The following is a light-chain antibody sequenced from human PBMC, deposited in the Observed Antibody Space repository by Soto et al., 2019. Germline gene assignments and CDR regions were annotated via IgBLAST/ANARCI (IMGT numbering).Light chain of an antibody. J-gene: IGKJ5*01. CDR2: GAS. Sequence: EIVMRQSPATLSVSPGERATLSCRASQSVSSNLAWYQQKPGQAPRLLIYGASRRATGIPDRFSGSASGTDFTLTISRLEPEDFAVYFCQQYSDLPMTFGQGTRLEIK. CDR1: QSVSSN. V-gene: IGKV3D-15*02. CDR3: QQYSDLPMT.